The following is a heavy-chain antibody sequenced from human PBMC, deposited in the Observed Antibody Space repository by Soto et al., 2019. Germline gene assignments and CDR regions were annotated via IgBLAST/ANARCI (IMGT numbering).Heavy chain of an antibody. J-gene: IGHJ6*03. D-gene: IGHD2-21*01. CDR1: GYTFRNYG. CDR2: ISGYNGNT. CDR3: AKADSIVAGRFSYYDVDV. V-gene: IGHV1-18*01. Sequence: WASVKVSCKASGYTFRNYGISWVRQAPGQGLEWMGWISGYNGNTHYSQKFQGKVTMTTDTSTSTAYMELRNLRSDDTAVYYCAKADSIVAGRFSYYDVDVWGTGTMVTLSS.